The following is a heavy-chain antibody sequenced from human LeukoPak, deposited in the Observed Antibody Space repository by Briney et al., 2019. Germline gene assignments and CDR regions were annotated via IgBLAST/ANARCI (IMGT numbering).Heavy chain of an antibody. V-gene: IGHV3-66*01. CDR1: GFTVSSNS. CDR3: AKEKGFYFDY. CDR2: VYAGGIT. J-gene: IGHJ4*02. Sequence: PGGSLRLSCAASGFTVSSNSMVWVRQAPGKGLAWVAVVYAGGITNYADSVKGRFITSRDDSKDTLYLQMNSLRAEDTGVYYCAKEKGFYFDYWGQGTLVTVSS.